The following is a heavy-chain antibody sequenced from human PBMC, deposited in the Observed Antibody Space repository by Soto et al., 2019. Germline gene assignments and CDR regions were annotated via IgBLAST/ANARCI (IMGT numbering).Heavy chain of an antibody. CDR1: GFPFNTYA. Sequence: PGGSLRLSCAASGFPFNTYAMGWVRQAPGKGPEWVSAISESGDNAFYADSVQGRFTISRDNSYNILYLQMNSLRAEDTALYFCAKGGYIYGLDPWGQGTLVTVSS. V-gene: IGHV3-23*01. J-gene: IGHJ5*02. D-gene: IGHD5-18*01. CDR3: AKGGYIYGLDP. CDR2: ISESGDNA.